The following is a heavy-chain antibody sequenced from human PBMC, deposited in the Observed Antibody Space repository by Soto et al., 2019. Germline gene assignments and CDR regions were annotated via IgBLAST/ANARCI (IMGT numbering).Heavy chain of an antibody. CDR1: GGSISSGGYS. J-gene: IGHJ4*02. CDR2: IYHSGST. V-gene: IGHV4-30-2*01. D-gene: IGHD4-17*01. Sequence: KASETLSLTCAVSGGSISSGGYSWSWIRQPPGEGLEWIGYIYHSGSTYYNPSLKSRVTISVDRSKNQFSPKLSSVTAADTAVYYCARVNEGYDYGDYGFDYWGQGTLVTVSS. CDR3: ARVNEGYDYGDYGFDY.